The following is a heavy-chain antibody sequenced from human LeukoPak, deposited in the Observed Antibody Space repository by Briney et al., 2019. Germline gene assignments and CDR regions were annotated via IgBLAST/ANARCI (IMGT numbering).Heavy chain of an antibody. CDR1: GFTVSRNY. CDR2: IYSGGCT. Sequence: PGGSLRLLCAASGFTVSRNYMSWVRQAPGKGLEWVSVIYSGGCTYYADSVKGRFTISRDNSKNTLYLQMNSLRAEDTAVYYCASNQYYYDSSGYYPRGIWGQGTMVTVSS. J-gene: IGHJ3*02. D-gene: IGHD3-22*01. CDR3: ASNQYYYDSSGYYPRGI. V-gene: IGHV3-66*02.